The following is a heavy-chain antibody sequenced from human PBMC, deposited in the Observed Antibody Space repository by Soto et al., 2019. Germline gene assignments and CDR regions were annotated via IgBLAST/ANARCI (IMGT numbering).Heavy chain of an antibody. J-gene: IGHJ5*02. CDR1: GFTFSSYW. CDR3: ARSLNSGSTFDP. D-gene: IGHD6-6*01. CDR2: INSDGSTT. Sequence: EVQLVESGGGLAQPGGSLRLSCAASGFTFSSYWMHWVRQAPGKGLVWVSRINSDGSTTTYADSVKGRFTISRDNAKNTLYLQMNSLRAEDAAVYYCARSLNSGSTFDPWGQGTLVTVSS. V-gene: IGHV3-74*01.